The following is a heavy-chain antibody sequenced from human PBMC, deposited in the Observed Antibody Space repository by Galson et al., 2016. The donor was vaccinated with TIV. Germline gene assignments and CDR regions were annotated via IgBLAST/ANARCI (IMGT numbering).Heavy chain of an antibody. CDR3: TRDGRGNWKYVDYFDY. CDR2: ISHDGNNK. D-gene: IGHD1-7*01. V-gene: IGHV3-30-3*01. Sequence: SLRLSCAASGFTFDSYTFHWVRRTPGKGLEWVAIISHDGNNKDFADSMQGRFTISRDSSKNTVFLQMNSLRLEDTAVYYCTRDGRGNWKYVDYFDYWGQGTLVTVSS. J-gene: IGHJ4*02. CDR1: GFTFDSYT.